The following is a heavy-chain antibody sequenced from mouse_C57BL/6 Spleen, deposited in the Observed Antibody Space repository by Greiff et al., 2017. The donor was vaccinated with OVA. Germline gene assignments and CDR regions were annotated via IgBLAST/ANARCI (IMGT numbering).Heavy chain of an antibody. J-gene: IGHJ4*01. Sequence: EVQGVESGPVLVKPGPSVKISCKASGFTFTDYYMHWVKQSHGKSLEWIGLVYPYNGGTSYNQKFKGKATLTVDTSSSTAYMELNSLTSEDSAVYYCAIIYYDYDAYAMDYWGQGTSVTVSS. CDR2: VYPYNGGT. CDR3: AIIYYDYDAYAMDY. V-gene: IGHV1-36*01. CDR1: GFTFTDYY. D-gene: IGHD2-4*01.